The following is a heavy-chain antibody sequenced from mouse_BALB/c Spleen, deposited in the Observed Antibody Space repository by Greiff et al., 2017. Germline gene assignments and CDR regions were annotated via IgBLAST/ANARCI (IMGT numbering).Heavy chain of an antibody. CDR2: IRNKANGYTT. D-gene: IGHD2-2*01. CDR1: GFTFTDYY. J-gene: IGHJ3*01. V-gene: IGHV7-3*02. CDR3: ASFYYGYDDGFAY. Sequence: DVKLVESGGGLVQPGGSLRLSCATSGFTFTDYYMSWVRQPPGKALEWLGFIRNKANGYTTEYSASVKGRFTISRDNSQSILYLQMNTLRAEDSATYYCASFYYGYDDGFAYWGQGTLVTVSA.